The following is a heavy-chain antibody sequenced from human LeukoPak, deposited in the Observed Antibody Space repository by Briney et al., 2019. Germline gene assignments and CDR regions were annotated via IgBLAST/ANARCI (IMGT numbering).Heavy chain of an antibody. J-gene: IGHJ4*01. Sequence: KASETLSLTCTVSGSSINNNFWTWIRQPPRKGLEWIGYIYSSGSANYNPSLKSRVIISGDTSKNQISLRLTSVTAADTAMYFCARHRDYYDTWGHGTLVTVSS. CDR1: GSSINNNF. V-gene: IGHV4-59*08. CDR3: ARHRDYYDT. CDR2: IYSSGSA. D-gene: IGHD3-22*01.